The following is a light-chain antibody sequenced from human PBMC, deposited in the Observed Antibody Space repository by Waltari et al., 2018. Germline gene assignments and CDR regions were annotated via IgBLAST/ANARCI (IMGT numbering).Light chain of an antibody. CDR3: GTYDDSLGGHL. J-gene: IGLJ2*01. CDR1: ISNVGSNA. V-gene: IGLV1-44*01. Sequence: QSVVTQPPSVSGTPGQRVIISCSGSISNVGSNAVSWYQHLPGTAPKLLIFSNDQRPSGVPDRFSGSKSGASASLAMGGRRAEDEAEYYCGTYDDSLGGHLVGGGTKLTVL. CDR2: SND.